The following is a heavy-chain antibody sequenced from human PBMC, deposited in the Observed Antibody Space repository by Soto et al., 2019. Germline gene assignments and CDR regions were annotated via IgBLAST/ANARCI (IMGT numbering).Heavy chain of an antibody. J-gene: IGHJ3*02. CDR3: ARDDDGDYCRYDAFDI. CDR2: ISSSSSTI. CDR1: GFTFSSYS. Sequence: EVQLVESGGGWVQPGGSLRLSCAASGFTFSSYSMNWVRQAPGKGLEWVSYISSSSSTIYYADSVKGRFTISRDNAKNSPCLQMDSLRAKDTAVYYCARDDDGDYCRYDAFDIWGQGTMGTVSS. V-gene: IGHV3-48*01. D-gene: IGHD4-17*01.